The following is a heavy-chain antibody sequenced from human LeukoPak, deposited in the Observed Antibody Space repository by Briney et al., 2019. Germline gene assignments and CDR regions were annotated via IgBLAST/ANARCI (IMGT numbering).Heavy chain of an antibody. CDR3: ARVAAAADTVSGMDV. J-gene: IGHJ6*02. CDR1: GFTVGDFA. V-gene: IGHV4-59*02. Sequence: GSLRLSCTASGFTVGDFAMSWFRQAPGKGLEWIGYIYYSGSTNYNPSLKSRVTISVDTSKNQFSLKLSSVTAADTAVYYCARVAAAADTVSGMDVWGQGTTVTVSS. CDR2: IYYSGST. D-gene: IGHD6-13*01.